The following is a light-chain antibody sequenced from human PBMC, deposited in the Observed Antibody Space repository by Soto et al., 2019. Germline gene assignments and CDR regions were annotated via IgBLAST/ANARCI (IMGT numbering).Light chain of an antibody. Sequence: QSALTQPASVSGSAGQSITISCSGTMRDVGAYNLVSWYQQHPGTAPKLIIYEVRNRPSGISSRFSGSRSGNTASLTISGLQSEDEGDYYCSAYTDRSNLVFGGGTK. CDR3: SAYTDRSNLV. V-gene: IGLV2-14*01. CDR1: MRDVGAYNL. CDR2: EVR. J-gene: IGLJ3*02.